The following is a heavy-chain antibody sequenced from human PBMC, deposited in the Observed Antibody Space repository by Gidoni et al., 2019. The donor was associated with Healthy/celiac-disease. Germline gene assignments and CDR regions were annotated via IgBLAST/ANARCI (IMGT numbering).Heavy chain of an antibody. CDR2: VNPNSGGT. J-gene: IGHJ3*02. D-gene: IGHD3-22*01. CDR1: VYTFTVYY. V-gene: IGHV1-2*04. CDR3: ARGAGYYYDSSGYYYGDAFDI. Sequence: QVQLVQSGAEVKKPGASVKVSCKASVYTFTVYYTHWLRQAPGQWREWMGWVNPNSGGTNYAQKFQGWVTMTRDTSISTAYMELSRLRSDDTAVYYCARGAGYYYDSSGYYYGDAFDIWGQGTMVTVSS.